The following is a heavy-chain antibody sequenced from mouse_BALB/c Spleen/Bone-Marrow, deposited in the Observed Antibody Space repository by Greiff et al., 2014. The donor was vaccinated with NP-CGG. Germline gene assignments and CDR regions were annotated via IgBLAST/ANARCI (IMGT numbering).Heavy chain of an antibody. D-gene: IGHD3-1*01. J-gene: IGHJ3*01. V-gene: IGHV5-17*02. CDR2: ISSGSSTI. Sequence: EVQLEESGGGLVQPGGSRKLSCAASGFTFSSFGMHWVRQAPEKGLEWVAYISSGSSTIYYEETVKGRFTISRDNPTNTLFLQMTSIRSEDTAMYYCARRLDGKEELAYWGQGTLVTVSA. CDR1: GFTFSSFG. CDR3: ARRLDGKEELAY.